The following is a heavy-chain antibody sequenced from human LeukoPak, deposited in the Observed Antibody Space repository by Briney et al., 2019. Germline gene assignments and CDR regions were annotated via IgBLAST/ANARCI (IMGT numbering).Heavy chain of an antibody. CDR2: FFYIGST. V-gene: IGHV4-39*02. D-gene: IGHD3-9*01. CDR1: GGSISSNYY. CDR3: ARARGRYIDFLDY. Sequence: PSETLSLTCTVSGGSISSNYYWGWIRQPPGKGLEWIVSFFYIGSTYYNPSLKSRVTISVDTSNNQFSLRLTSVTAADTAVYYCARARGRYIDFLDYWGQGALITVSS. J-gene: IGHJ4*02.